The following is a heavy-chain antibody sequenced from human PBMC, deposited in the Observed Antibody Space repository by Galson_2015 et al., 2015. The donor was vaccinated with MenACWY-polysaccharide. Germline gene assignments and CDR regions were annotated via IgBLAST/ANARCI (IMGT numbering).Heavy chain of an antibody. CDR3: ARQVSSSSTYDY. J-gene: IGHJ4*02. Sequence: SLRLSCAASGFTVSSSYMSWVRQAPGKGLGWISAFYSGGTTYYADSVKSRFTISRDNSRDTLYLQMNSLRAGDTSVDYCARQVSSSSTYDYWGQGTLVTVSS. V-gene: IGHV3-53*01. D-gene: IGHD2-2*01. CDR1: GFTVSSSY. CDR2: FYSGGTT.